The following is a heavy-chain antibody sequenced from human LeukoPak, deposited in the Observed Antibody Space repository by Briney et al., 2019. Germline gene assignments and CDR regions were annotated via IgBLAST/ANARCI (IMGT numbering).Heavy chain of an antibody. CDR2: ISPYSGDT. Sequence: ASVKVSCTASGYTFTGYHIHWVRQAPGQELERRGRISPYSGDTNFEQKFQGRVTMTRDTSITTAYMELSSLTPDDTAVYFCARDQGSLTRSWYTDYWGPGTQVTVSS. CDR3: ARDQGSLTRSWYTDY. D-gene: IGHD6-13*01. J-gene: IGHJ4*02. V-gene: IGHV1-2*06. CDR1: GYTFTGYH.